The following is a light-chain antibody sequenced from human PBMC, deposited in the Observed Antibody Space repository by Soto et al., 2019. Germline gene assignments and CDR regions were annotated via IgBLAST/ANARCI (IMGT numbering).Light chain of an antibody. CDR1: QSVSIN. J-gene: IGKJ1*01. CDR3: QQYNNWPPWT. Sequence: EIVMTQSPATLSVSPGERATLSFRASQSVSINLAWYQQKPGKAPRLLIYGASTRATGIPARFSGSGSGTEFTLTISSLQSEYFAVYYCQQYNNWPPWTFGQGTKVEIK. CDR2: GAS. V-gene: IGKV3-15*01.